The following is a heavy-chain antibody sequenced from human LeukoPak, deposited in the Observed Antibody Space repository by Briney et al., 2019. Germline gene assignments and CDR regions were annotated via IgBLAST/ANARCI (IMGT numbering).Heavy chain of an antibody. V-gene: IGHV3-48*04. CDR1: GFSFSTYS. Sequence: QSGGCLRLVCAVSGFSFSTYSIHSVRQAPGKGLEWLSYISGRGSTIYYADSVKGRFTISRDNARNSLYLQMNSLRAEDTAVYYCTRDLGTGMPGGFDYWGQGTLATVSS. J-gene: IGHJ4*02. CDR2: ISGRGSTI. D-gene: IGHD3-16*01. CDR3: TRDLGTGMPGGFDY.